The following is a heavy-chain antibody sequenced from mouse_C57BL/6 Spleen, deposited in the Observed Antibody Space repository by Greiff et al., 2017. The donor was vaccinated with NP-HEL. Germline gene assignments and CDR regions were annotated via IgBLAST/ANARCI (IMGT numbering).Heavy chain of an antibody. J-gene: IGHJ4*01. Sequence: VQLQQPGAELVMPGASVKLSCKASGYTFTSYWMHWVKQRPGQGLEWIGEIDPSDSYTNYNQKFKGKSTLTVDKSSSTAYMQLSSLTSEDSAVYYCARLDSSVRDDAMDYWGQGTSVTVSS. D-gene: IGHD3-2*02. CDR3: ARLDSSVRDDAMDY. CDR2: IDPSDSYT. CDR1: GYTFTSYW. V-gene: IGHV1-69*01.